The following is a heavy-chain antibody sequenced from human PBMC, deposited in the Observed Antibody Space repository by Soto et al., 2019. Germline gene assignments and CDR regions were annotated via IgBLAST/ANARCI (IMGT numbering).Heavy chain of an antibody. CDR3: ARITGRHLDY. CDR2: IDYSGTA. Sequence: SETLSLTCTVSSGSISVTNVFWGWVRQPPGKGLEWIGNIDYSGTAYFSPSLATRVTFHVDTSKNQFSLTLYSVTAADTAVYYCARITGRHLDYWGQGILVTVPQ. J-gene: IGHJ4*02. D-gene: IGHD1-20*01. CDR1: SGSISVTNVF. V-gene: IGHV4-39*01.